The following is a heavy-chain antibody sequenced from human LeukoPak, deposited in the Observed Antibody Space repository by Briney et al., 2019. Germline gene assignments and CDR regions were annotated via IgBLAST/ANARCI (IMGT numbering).Heavy chain of an antibody. Sequence: VASVKVSCKTSGYTFSRFGIGWLRQAPGQGLEWMGWISGYDGNTNYPQRLQGRVTIATDTSTSTAYMELRNLRSDDTAVYYCARESSNGWFDPWGQGTLVTVSS. CDR1: GYTFSRFG. V-gene: IGHV1-18*01. CDR2: ISGYDGNT. D-gene: IGHD2-8*01. CDR3: ARESSNGWFDP. J-gene: IGHJ5*02.